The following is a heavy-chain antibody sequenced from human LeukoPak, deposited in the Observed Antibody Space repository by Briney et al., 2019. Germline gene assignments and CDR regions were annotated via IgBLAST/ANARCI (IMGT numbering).Heavy chain of an antibody. CDR2: INPNSGGT. D-gene: IGHD3-10*01. CDR3: ARDSPITMVRGVYYYYMDV. Sequence: ASVKVSCKASGYTFTVYYMHWVRQAPGQGLEWMGWINPNSGGTNYAQKFQGRVTMTRDTSISTAYMELSRLRSDDTAVYYCARDSPITMVRGVYYYYMDVWGKGTTVTVSS. J-gene: IGHJ6*03. CDR1: GYTFTVYY. V-gene: IGHV1-2*02.